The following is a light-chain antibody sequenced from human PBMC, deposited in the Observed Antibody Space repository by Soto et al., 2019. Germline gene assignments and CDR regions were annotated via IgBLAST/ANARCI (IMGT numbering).Light chain of an antibody. CDR3: MQGTHWPIT. V-gene: IGKV2-30*02. CDR1: QSLVHSDGIAY. J-gene: IGKJ5*01. CDR2: KVS. Sequence: DVVMTQSPLSLPVTRGQPASISCRSNQSLVHSDGIAYFSWFQQRSGRSPRRLIYKVSNRDSGVPARFSGSGSGTDFALKISRVEAEDVGVYYCMQGTHWPITFGQGTRLEIK.